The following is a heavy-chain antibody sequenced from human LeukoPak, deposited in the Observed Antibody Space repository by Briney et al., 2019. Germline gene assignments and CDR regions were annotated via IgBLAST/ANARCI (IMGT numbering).Heavy chain of an antibody. J-gene: IGHJ5*02. Sequence: GGSLRLSCAASGFAVSSNYMSWVRQAPGKGLEWVANIKQDGSEKYYVDSVRGRFTISRDNANNSVYLQMDSLRAEDTAVYYCARSYGGWFDPWGQGTLVTVSS. CDR1: GFAVSSNY. CDR3: ARSYGGWFDP. V-gene: IGHV3-7*04. CDR2: IKQDGSEK. D-gene: IGHD3-10*01.